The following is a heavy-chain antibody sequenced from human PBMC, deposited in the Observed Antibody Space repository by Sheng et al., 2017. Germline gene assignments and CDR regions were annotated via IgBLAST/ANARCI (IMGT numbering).Heavy chain of an antibody. J-gene: IGHJ4*02. Sequence: EVQLVQSGAEVKKPGESLKISCKGSGYNFAIYWIGWVRQMPGKGLEWMGIIYPDDSDTKYSPSFQGQVTISADKSTSTAYLHWSSLKASDTAMYYCARKDGYNDPYYFDSWGQGTLVTV. D-gene: IGHD5-12*01. CDR3: ARKDGYNDPYYFDS. CDR2: IYPDDSDT. V-gene: IGHV5-51*06. CDR1: GYNFAIYW.